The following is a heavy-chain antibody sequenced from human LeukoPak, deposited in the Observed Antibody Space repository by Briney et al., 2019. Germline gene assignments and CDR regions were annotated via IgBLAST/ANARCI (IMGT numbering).Heavy chain of an antibody. Sequence: SVKVSRKASGGTFSSYAISWVRQAPGQGLEWMGRIIPILGIANYAQKFQGRVTITADKSTSTAYMELSSLRSEDTAVYYCARDLTRQFDYWGQGTLVTVSS. CDR2: IIPILGIA. CDR1: GGTFSSYA. J-gene: IGHJ4*02. CDR3: ARDLTRQFDY. D-gene: IGHD7-27*01. V-gene: IGHV1-69*04.